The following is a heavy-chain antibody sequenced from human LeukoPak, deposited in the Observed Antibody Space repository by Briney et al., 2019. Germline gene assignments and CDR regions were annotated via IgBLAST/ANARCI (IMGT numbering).Heavy chain of an antibody. CDR3: ARRGKSYGFQNWFDP. V-gene: IGHV3-33*01. J-gene: IGHJ5*02. CDR1: GFTFSSYG. CDR2: IWYDGSNK. D-gene: IGHD5-18*01. Sequence: GGSLRLSCAASGFTFSSYGMHWVRQAPGKGLEWVAVIWYDGSNKYYADSVKGRFTISRDNSKNTLYLQMNSLRAEDTAVYYCARRGKSYGFQNWFDPWGQGTLVTVS.